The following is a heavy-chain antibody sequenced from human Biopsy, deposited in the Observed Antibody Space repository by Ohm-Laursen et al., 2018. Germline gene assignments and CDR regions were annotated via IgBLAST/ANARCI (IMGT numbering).Heavy chain of an antibody. V-gene: IGHV1-69*04. Sequence: GASVKVSCKASGGPSSNYAFSWVRQAPGQGLEWVGRIVPILGHLNYAQRFQGRVSITADKSTTYVYMELSSLTSGDTAVYYCAADVDGYYTEFDYWGPGTLVTVSS. CDR3: AADVDGYYTEFDY. CDR1: GGPSSNYA. J-gene: IGHJ4*02. CDR2: IVPILGHL. D-gene: IGHD3-3*01.